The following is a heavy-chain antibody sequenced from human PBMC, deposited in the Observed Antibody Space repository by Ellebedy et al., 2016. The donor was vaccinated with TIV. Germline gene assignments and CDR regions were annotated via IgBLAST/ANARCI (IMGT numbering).Heavy chain of an antibody. D-gene: IGHD5-24*01. J-gene: IGHJ4*02. V-gene: IGHV3-9*01. Sequence: SLKISCAASGFTFDDYAMHWVRQAPGKGLEWVSGISWNSGSIGYADSVKGRFTISRDNAKNSLYLQMNSLRAEDTALYYCAKDKGRWLQLSLFDYWGQGTLVTVSS. CDR3: AKDKGRWLQLSLFDY. CDR2: ISWNSGSI. CDR1: GFTFDDYA.